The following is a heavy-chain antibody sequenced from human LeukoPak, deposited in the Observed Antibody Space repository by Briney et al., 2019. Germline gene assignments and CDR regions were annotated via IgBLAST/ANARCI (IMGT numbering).Heavy chain of an antibody. D-gene: IGHD2/OR15-2a*01. CDR1: GYSISSGYY. CDR3: ARAIWPIYANWFDP. V-gene: IGHV4-38-2*02. CDR2: IYHSGST. J-gene: IGHJ5*02. Sequence: SETLSLTCTVSGYSISSGYYWGWIRQPPGKGLEWIGGIYHSGSTYYNPSLKSRVTISVDTSKNQFSLKLSSVTAADTAVYYCARAIWPIYANWFDPWGQGTLVTVSS.